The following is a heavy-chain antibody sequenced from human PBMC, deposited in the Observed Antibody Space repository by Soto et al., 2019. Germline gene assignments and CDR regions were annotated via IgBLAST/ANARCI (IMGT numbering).Heavy chain of an antibody. J-gene: IGHJ4*02. CDR2: IYWNDDN. CDR1: GFSLSTSGVG. CDR3: ANLDSGDYDRLQSFDF. Sequence: QITLKESGPPLVKPTQTLTLTCSFSGFSLSTSGVGVVWIRQPPGKALEWLALIYWNDDNRYSPSLQSRLTITKDTSKNQVVLTMTDLDPVDTATYFCANLDSGDYDRLQSFDFWGQGALVIVSS. V-gene: IGHV2-5*01. D-gene: IGHD4-17*01.